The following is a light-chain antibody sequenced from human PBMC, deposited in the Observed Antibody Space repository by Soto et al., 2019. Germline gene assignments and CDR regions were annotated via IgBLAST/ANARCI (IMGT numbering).Light chain of an antibody. V-gene: IGLV2-14*01. CDR1: SSNVVGYNY. CDR3: CSYTTSNTRQIV. Sequence: QSVLTQPASVSGSPGQSITIPSPGPSSNVVGYNYVSWYQQQPGKAPKFMIYDVTNRPSGVSNRFSGSKSGNTASLTISGLQAEDEADYYCCSYTTSNTRQIVFVTGTKVTVL. J-gene: IGLJ1*01. CDR2: DVT.